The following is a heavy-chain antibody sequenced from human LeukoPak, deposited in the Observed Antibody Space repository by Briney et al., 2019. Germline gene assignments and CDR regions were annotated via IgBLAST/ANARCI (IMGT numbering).Heavy chain of an antibody. CDR2: MDTDGNK. V-gene: IGHV3-13*01. CDR3: ARGSGAAAPEWV. Sequence: PGGSLRLSCVASGFTFSAYDMHWVRQAMGIGLEWVSAMDTDGNKYYAGSVKGRFTVSREGATNSLYLHLNSLTAGDTAVYYCARGSGAAAPEWVWGKGTTVTVSS. CDR1: GFTFSAYD. D-gene: IGHD6-13*01. J-gene: IGHJ6*04.